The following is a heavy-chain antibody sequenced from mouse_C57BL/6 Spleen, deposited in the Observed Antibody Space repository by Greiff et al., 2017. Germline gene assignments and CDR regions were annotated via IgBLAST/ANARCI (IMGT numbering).Heavy chain of an antibody. CDR2: IYPSDSET. CDR1: GYTFTSYW. J-gene: IGHJ1*03. V-gene: IGHV1-61*01. Sequence: VKLQQPGAELVRPGSSVKLSCKASGYTFTSYWMDWVKQRPGQGLEWIGNIYPSDSETNYNQKFKDKATLTVDKSSSTAYMQHSRLTSVASAVYYCARLAYGSSYGYFDVWGTGTTVTVSS. CDR3: ARLAYGSSYGYFDV. D-gene: IGHD1-1*01.